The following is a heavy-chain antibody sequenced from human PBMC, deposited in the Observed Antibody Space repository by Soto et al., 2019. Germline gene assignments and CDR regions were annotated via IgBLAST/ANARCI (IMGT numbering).Heavy chain of an antibody. D-gene: IGHD3-10*01. CDR3: VGGQYYFDY. Sequence: QVLLVESGGGVVQPGRSKRLSCAASGFPFTTYGMHWVREGPGKGLEWVAVISYDGSNTYYADSVKGRFTISRDNSKNTLYLQMNSLRTEDTALYYCVGGQYYFDYRGQGTLVTVSS. J-gene: IGHJ4*02. V-gene: IGHV3-30*03. CDR2: ISYDGSNT. CDR1: GFPFTTYG.